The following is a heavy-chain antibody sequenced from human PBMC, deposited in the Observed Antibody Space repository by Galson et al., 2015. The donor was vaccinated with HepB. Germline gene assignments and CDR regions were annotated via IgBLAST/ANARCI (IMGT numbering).Heavy chain of an antibody. Sequence: SLRLSCAASGFTFSSYGMHWVRQAPGKGLEWVAVISYDGSNKYYADSVKGRFTISRDNSKNTLYLQMNSLRAEDTAVYYCAKPRADYDYVWGSYFVDYWGQGTLVTVSS. J-gene: IGHJ4*02. CDR1: GFTFSSYG. D-gene: IGHD3-16*01. CDR3: AKPRADYDYVWGSYFVDY. CDR2: ISYDGSNK. V-gene: IGHV3-30*18.